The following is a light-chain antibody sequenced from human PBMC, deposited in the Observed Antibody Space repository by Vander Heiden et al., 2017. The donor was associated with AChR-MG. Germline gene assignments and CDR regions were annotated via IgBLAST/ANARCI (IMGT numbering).Light chain of an antibody. V-gene: IGLV2-11*01. CDR2: DVS. CDR1: SSDVGGYNY. CDR3: CSYAGSYTFMV. Sequence: QSALTHPRSVSGSPGQSVTISCTGTSSDVGGYNYVSWYQQHPGKAPKLMIYDVSKRPSGVPDRFSGSKSGNTASLTISGLQPEDEADYYCCSYAGSYTFMVFGGGTKLTVL. J-gene: IGLJ2*01.